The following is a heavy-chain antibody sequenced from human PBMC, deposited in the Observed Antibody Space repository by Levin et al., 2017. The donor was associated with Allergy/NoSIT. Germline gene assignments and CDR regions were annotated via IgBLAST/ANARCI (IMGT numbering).Heavy chain of an antibody. V-gene: IGHV4-31*03. CDR1: GGSISSGGYY. Sequence: PSETLSLTCTVSGGSISSGGYYWSWIRQHPGTGLEWIGYITYSGSTNYNPSLKSRVTISVDTSQNQISLKLTSVTAADTAVYYGARGNDAQKTGYWGQGTLVTVSA. J-gene: IGHJ4*02. CDR3: ARGNDAQKTGY. CDR2: ITYSGST. D-gene: IGHD1-1*01.